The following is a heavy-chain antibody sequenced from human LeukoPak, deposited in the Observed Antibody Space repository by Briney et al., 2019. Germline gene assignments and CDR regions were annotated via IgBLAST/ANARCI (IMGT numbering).Heavy chain of an antibody. Sequence: GASVKVSCRASGYTFTSHYMHWVRQAPGQGLEWMGTINPSGGSTSYAQKFQGRVTMTRDTSTSTVYMEVSSLTSEDTAVYYCARGGSTGIFGYWGQGALVTVSP. V-gene: IGHV1-46*03. J-gene: IGHJ4*02. CDR3: ARGGSTGIFGY. D-gene: IGHD3-10*01. CDR1: GYTFTSHY. CDR2: INPSGGST.